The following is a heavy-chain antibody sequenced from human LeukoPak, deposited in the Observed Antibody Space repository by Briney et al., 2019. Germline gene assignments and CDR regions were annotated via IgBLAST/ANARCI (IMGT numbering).Heavy chain of an antibody. V-gene: IGHV3-30*04. CDR2: ISDDGSNK. J-gene: IGHJ4*02. Sequence: GRSLRLSCAASGFSFSSYAMHWVRQAPGKGLEWVAVISDDGSNKYYADSVKGRFTISRDNSKNTLYLQMNSLRAEDTAVYYCAREGYYGSGSPPSLYFDYWGQGTLVTVSS. CDR3: AREGYYGSGSPPSLYFDY. CDR1: GFSFSSYA. D-gene: IGHD3-10*01.